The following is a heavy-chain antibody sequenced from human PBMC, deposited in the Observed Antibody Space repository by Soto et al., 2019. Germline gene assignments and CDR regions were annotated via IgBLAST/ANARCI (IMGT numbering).Heavy chain of an antibody. Sequence: QVQLQESGPGLVKPSETLSLTCTVSGGSISGYYWSWFRQPAGKGLEWVGHIFTTGSTNYNPSLKSRVTMSVDTSKNQFSLRLNSVTAADTAVYYCARGAGSGWSWYYFDSWGQGTLVTVSS. CDR1: GGSISGYY. CDR3: ARGAGSGWSWYYFDS. D-gene: IGHD6-19*01. CDR2: IFTTGST. V-gene: IGHV4-4*07. J-gene: IGHJ4*02.